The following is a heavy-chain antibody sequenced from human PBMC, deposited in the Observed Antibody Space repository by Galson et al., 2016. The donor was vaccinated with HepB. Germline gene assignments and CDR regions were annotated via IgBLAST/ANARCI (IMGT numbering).Heavy chain of an antibody. CDR2: MFYSGRT. D-gene: IGHD2-8*01. Sequence: ETLYLTCTVSGVSVSSDSYYWSWIRQPPGKELEWIGYMFYSGRTIYNPSLKSRVSISIDKSKNQFSLQVTSVTAAATAVYYCARMGYGDHLDYWGQGTLVTVSS. J-gene: IGHJ4*02. CDR1: GVSVSSDSYY. CDR3: ARMGYGDHLDY. V-gene: IGHV4-61*01.